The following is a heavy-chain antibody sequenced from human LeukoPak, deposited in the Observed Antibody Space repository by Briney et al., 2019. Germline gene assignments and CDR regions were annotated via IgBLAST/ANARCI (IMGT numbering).Heavy chain of an antibody. V-gene: IGHV1-2*02. CDR3: ARVAWSIAVAGTSWFDP. Sequence: GASVKVSCKASGYTFTGYYMHWVRQAPGQGLEWMGWINPNSGGTNYAQKFQGRVTMTRDTSISTAYMELSRLRSDDTAVYYCARVAWSIAVAGTSWFDPWGQGTLVTVSS. J-gene: IGHJ5*02. CDR2: INPNSGGT. D-gene: IGHD6-19*01. CDR1: GYTFTGYY.